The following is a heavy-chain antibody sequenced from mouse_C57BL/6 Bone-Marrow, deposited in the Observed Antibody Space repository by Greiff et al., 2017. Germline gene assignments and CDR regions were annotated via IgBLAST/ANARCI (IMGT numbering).Heavy chain of an antibody. D-gene: IGHD1-1*01. CDR2: ISSGGDYI. V-gene: IGHV5-9-1*02. CDR3: VTTVVDYAMDY. J-gene: IGHJ4*01. CDR1: GFTFSSYA. Sequence: EVKLMESGEGLVKPGGSLKLSCAASGFTFSSYAMSWVRQTPEKRLEWVAYISSGGDYIYYADTVKGRFTISRDNASNTLYLQMSSLKSEDTAMYYSVTTVVDYAMDYWGQGTSVTVSS.